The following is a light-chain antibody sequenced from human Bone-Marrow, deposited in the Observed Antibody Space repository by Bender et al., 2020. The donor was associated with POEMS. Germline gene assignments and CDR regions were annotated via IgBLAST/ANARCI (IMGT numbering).Light chain of an antibody. CDR1: TSNVGGYNY. Sequence: QSALTQPRSVSGSPGQSVTISCTGTTSNVGGYNYVSWYQHHPGKAPELMIYEVNKRPSGVSNRFSGSKSGNTASLTISGLQAEDEADYHCCSYVGSSTCVFGGGTKLTVL. CDR2: EVN. V-gene: IGLV2-23*02. J-gene: IGLJ3*02. CDR3: CSYVGSSTCV.